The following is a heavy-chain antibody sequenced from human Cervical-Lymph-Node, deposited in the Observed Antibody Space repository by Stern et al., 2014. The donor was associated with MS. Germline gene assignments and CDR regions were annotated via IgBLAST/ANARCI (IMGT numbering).Heavy chain of an antibody. CDR3: ANSGSYPHRFDP. CDR2: VFHSGST. Sequence: QVQLVQSGPGLVKPSETLSLTCTVSGYSINNDYSWGWIRQPPGKGLEWIGSVFHSGSTYYNPSLKSRVTISLDMSKNTFSLRLSSVTAADTAVYYCANSGSYPHRFDPWGQGTLVTVSS. V-gene: IGHV4-38-2*02. J-gene: IGHJ5*02. D-gene: IGHD1-26*01. CDR1: GYSINNDYS.